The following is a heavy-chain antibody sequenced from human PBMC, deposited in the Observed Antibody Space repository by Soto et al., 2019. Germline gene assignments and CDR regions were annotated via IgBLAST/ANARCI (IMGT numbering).Heavy chain of an antibody. Sequence: ASVKVSCKASVYTFTSYGISWVRQAPGQGLEGMGWISAYKNKTNDEKKHQSRVTMTTDTNTSTTNKELRSMGSDDTAVYYCARDVGTYYYDSSGLEDDAFDIWGQGTMVTVSS. V-gene: IGHV1-18*01. CDR2: ISAYKNKT. CDR1: VYTFTSYG. D-gene: IGHD3-22*01. CDR3: ARDVGTYYYDSSGLEDDAFDI. J-gene: IGHJ3*02.